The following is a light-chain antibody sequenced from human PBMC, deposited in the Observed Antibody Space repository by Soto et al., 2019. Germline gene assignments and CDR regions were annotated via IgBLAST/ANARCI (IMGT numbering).Light chain of an antibody. CDR3: QQSYGSPRT. CDR2: VAS. V-gene: IGKV1-39*01. CDR1: QSIATY. J-gene: IGKJ2*01. Sequence: DIQMTQSPSSLSAPIGERVSITCRASQSIATYLNWYQQKPGKAPKLLISVASTLQSGVSSRFSGRGSGTDFTLTISSLQPEDFATYYCQQSYGSPRTFGQGTKVDIK.